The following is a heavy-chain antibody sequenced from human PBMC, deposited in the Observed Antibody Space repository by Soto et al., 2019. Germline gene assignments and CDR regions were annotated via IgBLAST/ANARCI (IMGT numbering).Heavy chain of an antibody. CDR3: ARGVYCSGRTCPLYHYHYYSMAV. CDR1: GGSISNYY. Sequence: QVQLQESGPGLVKPSETLSLTCTVSGGSISNYYWIWIRQPPGKGLEWIGSIYDSGFTNYKPSLKSRVAISLDASQNQFSLRLTSVTAADTAVYYCARGVYCSGRTCPLYHYHYYSMAVWGKGTTVTVSS. D-gene: IGHD2-15*01. V-gene: IGHV4-59*01. J-gene: IGHJ6*03. CDR2: IYDSGFT.